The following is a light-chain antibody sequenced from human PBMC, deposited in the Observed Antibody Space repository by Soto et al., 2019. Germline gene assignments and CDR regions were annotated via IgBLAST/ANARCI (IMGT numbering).Light chain of an antibody. Sequence: DIQMTQSPSSLSASVGDGVTITCRASQGIKNDLAWYQQKPGKAPKRLIYAVSSLQSEVPSRFSGSGSGTEFTLTISSLQPDDFATYYCQQYNSYSWTFGQGTKVDIK. CDR2: AVS. CDR3: QQYNSYSWT. V-gene: IGKV1-17*01. J-gene: IGKJ1*01. CDR1: QGIKND.